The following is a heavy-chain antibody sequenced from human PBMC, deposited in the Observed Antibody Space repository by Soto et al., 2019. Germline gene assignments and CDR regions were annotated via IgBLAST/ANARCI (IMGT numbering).Heavy chain of an antibody. Sequence: EVQLLESGGGLIQPGGSLRLSCAASGFTFSSYAMSWVRQAPGKGLEWVSVISGSGGSTYYADSVKGRFTISRDNSKNTLYLQMNSLRADDTAVYYCAKAPSGHGSSWNYYSMDVWGQGTTVTVSS. D-gene: IGHD6-13*01. CDR2: ISGSGGST. V-gene: IGHV3-23*01. J-gene: IGHJ6*02. CDR3: AKAPSGHGSSWNYYSMDV. CDR1: GFTFSSYA.